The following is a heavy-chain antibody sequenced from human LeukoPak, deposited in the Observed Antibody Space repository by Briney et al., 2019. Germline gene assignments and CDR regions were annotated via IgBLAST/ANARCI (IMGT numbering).Heavy chain of an antibody. J-gene: IGHJ4*02. Sequence: GGSLRLSCAASGFTFDGYAMHWVRQPPGKGLEWVSLISWDGCTTSYADSVKGRFTISRDNSKNSLYLQLNSLRAEDTALYYCAKGRGFYCGGDCYLDYWGQGTLVTVSS. CDR1: GFTFDGYA. V-gene: IGHV3-43D*03. D-gene: IGHD2-21*02. CDR2: ISWDGCTT. CDR3: AKGRGFYCGGDCYLDY.